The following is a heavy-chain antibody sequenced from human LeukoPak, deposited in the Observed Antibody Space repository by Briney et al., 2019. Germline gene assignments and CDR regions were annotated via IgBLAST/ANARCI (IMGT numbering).Heavy chain of an antibody. V-gene: IGHV3-64*04. CDR1: GFTFKSYA. CDR2: INTNGANT. Sequence: GGSLRLSCSASGFTFKSYAMHWVRQAPGKGLEYVSSINTNGANTYYADSVKGRFTISRDNSKNTLYLQMNSLRAEDTAVYYCARDWPDYWGQGTLVTVSS. J-gene: IGHJ4*02. CDR3: ARDWPDY.